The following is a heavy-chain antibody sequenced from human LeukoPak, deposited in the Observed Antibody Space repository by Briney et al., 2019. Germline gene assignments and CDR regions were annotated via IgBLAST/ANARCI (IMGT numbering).Heavy chain of an antibody. J-gene: IGHJ4*02. V-gene: IGHV3-74*01. Sequence: GGSLRLSCAASGFTFSSYWMHWVRQAPGKGLVWVSRINSDGSSTSYADSVKGRFTISKDNAKNTLYLQMSSLRAEDTAVYYCARDRAVDYDGGLDYWGQGALVTVSS. CDR3: ARDRAVDYDGGLDY. CDR2: INSDGSST. D-gene: IGHD3-22*01. CDR1: GFTFSSYW.